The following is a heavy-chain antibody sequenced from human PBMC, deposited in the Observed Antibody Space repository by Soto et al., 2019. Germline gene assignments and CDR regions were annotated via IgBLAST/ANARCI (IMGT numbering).Heavy chain of an antibody. V-gene: IGHV3-15*07. CDR3: TTDTRWELQNLLGY. CDR1: GFTFSNAW. Sequence: PGGSLRLSCAASGFTFSNAWMNWVRQAPGKGLDWVGRIKSKIHGGTTDYAAPVKGRFTISRDDSKNTLYLQMNSLKTEDTAVHYCTTDTRWELQNLLGYWGQGTLVTVSS. J-gene: IGHJ4*02. CDR2: IKSKIHGGTT. D-gene: IGHD1-26*01.